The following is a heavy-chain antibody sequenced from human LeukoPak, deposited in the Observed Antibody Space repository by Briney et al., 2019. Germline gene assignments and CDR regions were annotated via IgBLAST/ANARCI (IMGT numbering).Heavy chain of an antibody. CDR1: GGSISSYY. CDR3: ARDDYYGSGAHDY. J-gene: IGHJ4*02. CDR2: IYYSGST. V-gene: IGHV4-59*01. Sequence: SETLSLTCTVSGGSISSYYWSWIRRPPGKGLEWIGYIYYSGSTNYNPSLKSRVTISVDTSKNQFSLKLSSVPAADTAVYYCARDDYYGSGAHDYWGQGTLVTVSS. D-gene: IGHD3-10*01.